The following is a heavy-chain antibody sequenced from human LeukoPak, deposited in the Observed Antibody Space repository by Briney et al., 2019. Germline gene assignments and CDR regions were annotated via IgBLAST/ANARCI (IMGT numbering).Heavy chain of an antibody. Sequence: PGGSLRLSCAASGFTFSSYGMHWVRQPPGKGLDSVAFIRSDGSNKYYEDSVKGRFTISRDNSRDTLHLQMNSLRAEDTAVYYCAKDNYGYGDYDGGDYWGQGTLVTVSS. D-gene: IGHD4-17*01. CDR2: IRSDGSNK. V-gene: IGHV3-30*02. CDR1: GFTFSSYG. J-gene: IGHJ4*02. CDR3: AKDNYGYGDYDGGDY.